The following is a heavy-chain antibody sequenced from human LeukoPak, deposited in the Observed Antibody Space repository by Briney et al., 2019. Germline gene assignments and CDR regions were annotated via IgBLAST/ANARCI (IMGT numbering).Heavy chain of an antibody. CDR3: ARVGAYGGNNFDY. CDR2: ISSSGSTI. D-gene: IGHD4-23*01. CDR1: GFTFSSYE. J-gene: IGHJ4*02. Sequence: PGGSLRLSCAASGFTFSSYEMNWVRQAPGKGLEWVSYISSSGSTIYYADSVKGRFTISRDNAKNSLYLQMNSLRAEDTAVYYCARVGAYGGNNFDYWDQGTLVTVSS. V-gene: IGHV3-48*03.